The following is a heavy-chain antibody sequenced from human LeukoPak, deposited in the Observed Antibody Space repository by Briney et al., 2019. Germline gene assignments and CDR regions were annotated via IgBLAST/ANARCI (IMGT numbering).Heavy chain of an antibody. Sequence: PGGSLRLSCAAPGFTFSDYYMGWIRLAPGKGLEWVSYIDRGGNGKHYADSVKGRFTISRDNTKNSLFLQMNDLRDEDTAVYYCARDGDQMYEVYDYWGQGTLVTVSS. J-gene: IGHJ4*02. V-gene: IGHV3-11*04. CDR1: GFTFSDYY. D-gene: IGHD1-14*01. CDR3: ARDGDQMYEVYDY. CDR2: IDRGGNGK.